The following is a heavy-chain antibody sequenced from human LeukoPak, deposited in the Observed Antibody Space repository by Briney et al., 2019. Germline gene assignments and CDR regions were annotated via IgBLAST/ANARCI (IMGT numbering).Heavy chain of an antibody. CDR3: ARDSLSYYYDSSGSNWFDP. CDR2: INPNSGGT. V-gene: IGHV1-2*02. J-gene: IGHJ5*02. D-gene: IGHD3-22*01. CDR1: GYTFTGYY. Sequence: ASVKVSCKASGYTFTGYYMHWVRQAPGQGLEWMGWINPNSGGTNYAQKFQGRVTMTRDTSISTAYMELSRLRSDDTAVYYCARDSLSYYYDSSGSNWFDPWGQGTLVTVSS.